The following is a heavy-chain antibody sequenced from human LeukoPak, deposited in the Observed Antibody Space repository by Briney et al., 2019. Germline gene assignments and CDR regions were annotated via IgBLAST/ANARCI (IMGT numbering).Heavy chain of an antibody. CDR2: FDPEDGET. V-gene: IGHV1-24*01. CDR3: ATRKTLYCSGGSCYSGGSDWFDP. Sequence: ASVKVSCKVSGYTLTELSMHWVRQAPGKGLEWMGGFDPEDGETIYAQKFQGRVTMTEDTSTDTAYMELSSLRSEDTAVYYCATRKTLYCSGGSCYSGGSDWFDPWGQGTLVTVSS. J-gene: IGHJ5*02. D-gene: IGHD2-15*01. CDR1: GYTLTELS.